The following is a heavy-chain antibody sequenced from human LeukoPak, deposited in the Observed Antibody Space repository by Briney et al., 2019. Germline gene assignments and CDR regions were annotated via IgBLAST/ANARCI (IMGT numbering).Heavy chain of an antibody. Sequence: GGSLRLSCAASGFTFSSYWMSWVRQAPRKGLEWGANIKQDGSEKYYVDSVKGRFTISRDNAKNSLYLQMNSLRAEDTAVYYCARVGDYSGSVNWFDPWGQGTLVTVSS. D-gene: IGHD1-26*01. V-gene: IGHV3-7*01. J-gene: IGHJ5*02. CDR1: GFTFSSYW. CDR2: IKQDGSEK. CDR3: ARVGDYSGSVNWFDP.